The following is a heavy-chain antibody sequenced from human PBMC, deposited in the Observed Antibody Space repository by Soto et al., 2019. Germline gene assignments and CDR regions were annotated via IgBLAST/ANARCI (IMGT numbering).Heavy chain of an antibody. D-gene: IGHD3-16*01. V-gene: IGHV4-34*01. CDR2: INHSGST. Sequence: SETLSLTCAVYGGSFSGYYWSWIRQPPGKGLEWIGEINHSGSTNYNPSLKSRVTISVDTSKNQFSLKLSSVTAADTAVYYCARGRAKERGIDYWGQGTLVTVSS. CDR1: GGSFSGYY. CDR3: ARGRAKERGIDY. J-gene: IGHJ4*02.